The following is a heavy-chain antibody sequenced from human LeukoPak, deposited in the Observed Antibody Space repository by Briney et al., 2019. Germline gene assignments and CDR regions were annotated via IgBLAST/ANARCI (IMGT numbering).Heavy chain of an antibody. J-gene: IGHJ6*03. Sequence: GGSLRLSCAVSGFTSSTYAMNWVRQAPGKGLEWVSGISSGDNTTYYADSVKGRFTISRDNSKNTVFLQMNSLRAEDTAVYYCASLGVIAARRDYMDVWGKGTTVTVSS. V-gene: IGHV3-23*01. CDR2: ISSGDNTT. D-gene: IGHD6-6*01. CDR1: GFTSSTYA. CDR3: ASLGVIAARRDYMDV.